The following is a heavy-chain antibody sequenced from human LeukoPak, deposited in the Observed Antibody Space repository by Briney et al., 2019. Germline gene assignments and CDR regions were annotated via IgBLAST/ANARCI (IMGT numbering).Heavy chain of an antibody. Sequence: ASVTVSCRASGYTFTTYGISWVRQAPGQGLEWMVWISAYNGNTNNAQKFQGRVTMTTDTSTSTANMELRSLRSDDTAVYYCARDRQSLGAPSRGSGYWGQGTLVTVSS. V-gene: IGHV1-18*01. D-gene: IGHD3-10*01. CDR1: GYTFTTYG. J-gene: IGHJ4*02. CDR3: ARDRQSLGAPSRGSGY. CDR2: ISAYNGNT.